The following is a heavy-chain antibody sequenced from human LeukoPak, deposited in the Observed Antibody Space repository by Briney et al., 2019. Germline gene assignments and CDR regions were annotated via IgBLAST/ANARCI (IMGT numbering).Heavy chain of an antibody. CDR3: ARGTPAFGAFDN. D-gene: IGHD3-16*01. J-gene: IGHJ3*02. Sequence: GGSLRLSCAASGFTFSSYSMNWVRQAPGKGLEWVSSISSSSSYIHYAVSVKGRFTISRDNAKNSLYLQMNSLRGEDTAVYYRARGTPAFGAFDNWGQGKKVTGS. CDR1: GFTFSSYS. CDR2: ISSSSSYI. V-gene: IGHV3-21*01.